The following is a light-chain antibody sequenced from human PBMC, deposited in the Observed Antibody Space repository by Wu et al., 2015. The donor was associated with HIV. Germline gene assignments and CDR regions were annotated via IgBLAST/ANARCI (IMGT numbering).Light chain of an antibody. CDR3: QQRSAWPNT. CDR2: GAS. Sequence: EIVMTQSPATLSVSPGERVTLSCRASQSVKNKLAWYRQKPGQAPRLVIQGASTRATGIPARFTGSGSGTEFTLTISSLQSEDFAVYYCQQRSAWPNTFGQGTKVDIK. CDR1: QSVKNK. V-gene: IGKV3-15*01. J-gene: IGKJ2*01.